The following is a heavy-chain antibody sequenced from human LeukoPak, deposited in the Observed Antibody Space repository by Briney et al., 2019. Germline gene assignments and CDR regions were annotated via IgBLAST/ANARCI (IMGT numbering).Heavy chain of an antibody. CDR3: ARSEIAAPTFDY. V-gene: IGHV3-30*04. Sequence: GGSLRLSCAASGFTFSTYAFHWVRQAPGKGLQWVAAISNDGTTKFYADSVKGRFTISRDNAKNTLFLQMTSLRAEDTAVYYCARSEIAAPTFDYWGQGTLVTVSS. J-gene: IGHJ4*02. CDR1: GFTFSTYA. D-gene: IGHD6-13*01. CDR2: ISNDGTTK.